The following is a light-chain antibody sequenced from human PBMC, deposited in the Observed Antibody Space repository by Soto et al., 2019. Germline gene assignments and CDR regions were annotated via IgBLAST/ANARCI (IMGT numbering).Light chain of an antibody. CDR2: GAS. CDR3: QQYNNLPRP. V-gene: IGKV3-15*01. CDR1: QSVSSSY. Sequence: IMPTQSLCTLSSSTRERPGLSCRASQSVSSSYLAWYQQKPGQAPRLLIYGASSRATDIPARFSGSGSGTEFTLTISSLQSDDYAVYYCQQYNNLPRPFGGGTKVDIK. J-gene: IGKJ4*01.